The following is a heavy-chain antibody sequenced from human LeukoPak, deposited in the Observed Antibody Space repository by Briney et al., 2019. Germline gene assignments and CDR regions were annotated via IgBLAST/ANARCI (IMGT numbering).Heavy chain of an antibody. Sequence: GGSLRLSCAASRFAFNTYWMSWVRQAPGKGLEWVSSISSSSSYIYYADSVKGRFTISRDNAKNSLYLQMNSLRAEDTAVYYCVRESNPYYGMDVWGQGTTVTVSS. D-gene: IGHD2-8*01. CDR3: VRESNPYYGMDV. J-gene: IGHJ6*02. CDR2: ISSSSSYI. V-gene: IGHV3-21*01. CDR1: RFAFNTYW.